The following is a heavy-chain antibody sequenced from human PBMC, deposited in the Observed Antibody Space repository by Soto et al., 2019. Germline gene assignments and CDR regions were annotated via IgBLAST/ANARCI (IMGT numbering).Heavy chain of an antibody. CDR1: GGSISSGDYY. CDR3: ARASSVMITLGAGGCAWFDL. J-gene: IGHJ5*02. V-gene: IGHV4-30-4*01. CDR2: IYYSGST. Sequence: PSETLSLTCTVSGGSISSGDYYWSWIRQPPGKGLEWIGYIYYSGSTYYNPSLKSRVTISVDTSKNQFSLKLSSVTAADTAVYYCARASSVMITLGAGGCAWFDLWGQGTLVTVSS. D-gene: IGHD3-16*01.